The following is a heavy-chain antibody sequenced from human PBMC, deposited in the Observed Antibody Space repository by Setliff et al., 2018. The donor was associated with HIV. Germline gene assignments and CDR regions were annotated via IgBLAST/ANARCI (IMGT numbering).Heavy chain of an antibody. J-gene: IGHJ6*03. Sequence: SETLSLTCTVSGGSISSYYWSWIRQPPGKGLEWIGYIYYSGSTNYNPALKSRVTISVDTSKNQFSLKLSSVTAADTAVYYCARHGYDPLYYYYYMDVWGKGTMVTVSS. D-gene: IGHD5-12*01. CDR3: ARHGYDPLYYYYYMDV. CDR1: GGSISSYY. V-gene: IGHV4-59*01. CDR2: IYYSGST.